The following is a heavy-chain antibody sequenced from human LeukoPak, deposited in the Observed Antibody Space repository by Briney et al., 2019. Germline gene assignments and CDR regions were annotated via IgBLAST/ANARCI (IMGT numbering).Heavy chain of an antibody. CDR3: ARHVQDTTMVTPLYYFDY. Sequence: PSDTLSLTCAVSGCSISSYYWSWIRQPPGKGLEWIGHIYYSGSTNYNPSLKSPVTISVATANHQFSLKLTSVSAAAAAVYYCARHVQDTTMVTPLYYFDYWGQGTLVTVSS. D-gene: IGHD5-18*01. CDR2: IYYSGST. J-gene: IGHJ4*02. CDR1: GCSISSYY. V-gene: IGHV4-59*08.